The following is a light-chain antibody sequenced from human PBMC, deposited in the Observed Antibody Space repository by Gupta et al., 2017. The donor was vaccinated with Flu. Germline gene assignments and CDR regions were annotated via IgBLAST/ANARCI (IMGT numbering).Light chain of an antibody. J-gene: IGKJ2*01. V-gene: IGKV2-30*01. CDR1: QSLGNSDGNTF. Sequence: DVVLPQSPLSLPVTLGQPASISCRSSQSLGNSDGNTFGSWFHQRPVHSPRRLIHKISNRDSGVPDRFSGSGSGTDFTLEISRVEAEDVGLYYCMQGKHGPPDTFGQGTKLEIK. CDR3: MQGKHGPPDT. CDR2: KIS.